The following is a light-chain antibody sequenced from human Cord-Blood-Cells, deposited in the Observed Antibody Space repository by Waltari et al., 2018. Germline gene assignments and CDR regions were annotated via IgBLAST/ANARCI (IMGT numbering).Light chain of an antibody. V-gene: IGLV2-23*01. Sequence: QSALTQPASVSGSPGQSITISCTGTSSDVGSYNLASWYQQHPGKAPKLMIYEGSKRPSGVSNRFSGSKSGNTASLTISGLQAEDEADYYCCSYAGSSRVFGTGTKVTVL. CDR3: CSYAGSSRV. CDR2: EGS. J-gene: IGLJ1*01. CDR1: SSDVGSYNL.